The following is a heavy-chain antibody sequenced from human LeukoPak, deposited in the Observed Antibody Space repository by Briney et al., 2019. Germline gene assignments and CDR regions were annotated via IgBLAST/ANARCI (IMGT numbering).Heavy chain of an antibody. CDR3: ARGLGYCTNGLCPTSWYFDY. CDR1: GGTFSNYA. J-gene: IGHJ4*02. CDR2: IIPIFGTA. V-gene: IGHV1-69*06. D-gene: IGHD2-8*01. Sequence: SVKLSCKASGGTFSNYAISWVRQAPGQGLEWMGRIIPIFGTATYAQTFQGRVTITADKSTSTAYMELSRLRSEDAAVYYCARGLGYCTNGLCPTSWYFDYWGQGTLVTVSS.